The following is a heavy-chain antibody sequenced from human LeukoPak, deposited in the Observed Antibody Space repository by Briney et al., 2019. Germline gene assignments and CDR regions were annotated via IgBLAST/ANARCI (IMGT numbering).Heavy chain of an antibody. J-gene: IGHJ4*02. CDR1: GYTFSNYW. V-gene: IGHV3-74*01. Sequence: PGGSLRLSCAASGYTFSNYWMHWVRQAPGKGLVWVSRITGDGSSTTYADSVKGRFTISRDNAKNTLYLQMNSLRAEDTAVYYCARDVHSDSSGYTYHYWGQGTLVTVSS. CDR3: ARDVHSDSSGYTYHY. CDR2: ITGDGSST. D-gene: IGHD3-22*01.